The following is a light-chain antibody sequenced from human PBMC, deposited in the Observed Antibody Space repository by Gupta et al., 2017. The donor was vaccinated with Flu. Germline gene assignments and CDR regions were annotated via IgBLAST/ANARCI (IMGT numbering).Light chain of an antibody. J-gene: IGKJ4*01. CDR3: RHDYNYPLT. V-gene: IGKV1-6*01. CDR1: QDIRNT. Sequence: AIQMTQSPSSLSASVGDRVTITCRASQDIRNTLGWYQQKPVKAPKLLMYNVSTLQSGVPSRFSGSGSGTDFTLTISSLQPEDLATYYCRHDYNYPLTFGGGTKVEIK. CDR2: NVS.